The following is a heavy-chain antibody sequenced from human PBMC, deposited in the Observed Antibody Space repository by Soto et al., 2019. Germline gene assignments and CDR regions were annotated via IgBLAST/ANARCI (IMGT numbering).Heavy chain of an antibody. CDR1: GFTFSDYA. J-gene: IGHJ5*02. D-gene: IGHD3-3*01. Sequence: AGSLRLSCAAAGFTFSDYAMNWVRQAPGKGLEWVSAISGSGANTYYADSVKGRFTISRDNSKNMLYLQMNSLRDEDTAVYYCANGRFLEWLLPDNWFDPWGQGTLVTVSS. CDR2: ISGSGANT. CDR3: ANGRFLEWLLPDNWFDP. V-gene: IGHV3-23*01.